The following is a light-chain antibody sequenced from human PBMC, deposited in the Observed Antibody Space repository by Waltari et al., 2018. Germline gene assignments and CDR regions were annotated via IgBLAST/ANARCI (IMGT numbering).Light chain of an antibody. CDR1: QSLVPRYGNTY. J-gene: IGKJ1*01. CDR3: MQATHGPLT. Sequence: QSLVPRYGNTYLNWFQRMPAQTPMRLIYRLSNRDSGVPDKLRGSASGTDFTLRISRVGAEDVGVYYCMQATHGPLTFGQGTKVEIK. CDR2: RLS. V-gene: IGKV2-30*02.